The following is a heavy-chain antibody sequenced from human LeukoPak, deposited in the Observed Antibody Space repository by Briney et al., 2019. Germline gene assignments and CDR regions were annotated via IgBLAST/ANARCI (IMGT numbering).Heavy chain of an antibody. J-gene: IGHJ3*02. V-gene: IGHV1-69*02. CDR3: ARMDFWSDDDNPFDI. CDR2: IIPFLNIP. D-gene: IGHD3-3*01. CDR1: GDTFSSYS. Sequence: GASVKVSCKASGDTFSSYSITWVRQAPGQGLEWMGRIIPFLNIPNYAQKFQGRITITADRSTSTVFMELSSLRFEDTAVYYCARMDFWSDDDNPFDIWGQGTMVTVS.